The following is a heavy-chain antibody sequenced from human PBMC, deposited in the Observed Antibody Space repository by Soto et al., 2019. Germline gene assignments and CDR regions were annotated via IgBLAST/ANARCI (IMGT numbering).Heavy chain of an antibody. J-gene: IGHJ4*02. CDR2: INAGNGNT. V-gene: IGHV1-3*01. D-gene: IGHD3-16*02. CDR3: ARPSYDYVWGSYRYPFDY. CDR1: GYTFTSYA. Sequence: QVQLVQSGAEVKKPGASVKVSCKASGYTFTSYAMHWVRQAPGQRLEWMGWINAGNGNTKYSQKFQGRVTITRDTSASTAYMELSSLRSEDTAVYYCARPSYDYVWGSYRYPFDYWGQGTLVTVSS.